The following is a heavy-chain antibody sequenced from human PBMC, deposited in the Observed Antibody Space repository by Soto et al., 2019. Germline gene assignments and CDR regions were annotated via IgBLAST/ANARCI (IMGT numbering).Heavy chain of an antibody. J-gene: IGHJ6*02. CDR3: AIVRASTEYYYYGMDV. V-gene: IGHV1-69*02. Sequence: GASVKVSCEASGGTFSSYTISWVRQAPGQGLEWMGRIIPILGIANYAQKFQGRVTITADKSTSTAYMELSSLRSEDTAVYYCAIVRASTEYYYYGMDVWGQGTTVTVSS. CDR1: GGTFSSYT. D-gene: IGHD1-1*01. CDR2: IIPILGIA.